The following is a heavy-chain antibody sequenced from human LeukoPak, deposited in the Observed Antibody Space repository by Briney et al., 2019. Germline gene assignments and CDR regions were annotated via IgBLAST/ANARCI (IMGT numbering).Heavy chain of an antibody. CDR2: IYHSGST. CDR1: GGSISSGGYY. V-gene: IGHV4-30-2*01. Sequence: SETLSLTCTVSGGSISSGGYYWSWIRQPPGKGLEWIGYIYHSGSTYYNPSLKSRVTISVDRSKNQFSLKLSSVTAADTAVYYCARRGGDIVVVPASNWFDPWGQGTLVTVSS. CDR3: ARRGGDIVVVPASNWFDP. D-gene: IGHD2-2*01. J-gene: IGHJ5*02.